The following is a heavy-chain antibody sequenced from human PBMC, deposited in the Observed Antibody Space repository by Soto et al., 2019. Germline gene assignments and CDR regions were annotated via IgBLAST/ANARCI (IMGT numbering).Heavy chain of an antibody. CDR2: IYYSGST. V-gene: IGHV4-31*03. CDR3: ARGRSITIFGVVISNWFDP. J-gene: IGHJ5*02. D-gene: IGHD3-3*01. CDR1: GGSISSGGYY. Sequence: SETLSLTCTVSGGSISSGGYYWSWIRQHPGKGLEWIGYIYYSGSTYYNPSLKSRVTISVDTSKNQFSLKLSSVTAADTAVYYCARGRSITIFGVVISNWFDPWGQGTLVTVSS.